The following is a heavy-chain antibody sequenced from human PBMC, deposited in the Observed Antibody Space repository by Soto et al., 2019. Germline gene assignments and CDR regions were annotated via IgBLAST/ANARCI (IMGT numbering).Heavy chain of an antibody. Sequence: GGSLRLSCAASGFNFGRHWMSWVRQAPGRGLEWVANIKQDGSEKYYVDSVKGRFTISRDNARNSLYLQMNSLRAEDTAVYYCARDALSTYYFDYWGRGSLVTVSS. CDR1: GFNFGRHW. J-gene: IGHJ4*02. CDR2: IKQDGSEK. CDR3: ARDALSTYYFDY. V-gene: IGHV3-7*01.